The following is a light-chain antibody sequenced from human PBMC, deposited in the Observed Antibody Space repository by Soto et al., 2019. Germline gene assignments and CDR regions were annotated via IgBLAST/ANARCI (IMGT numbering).Light chain of an antibody. J-gene: IGKJ1*01. V-gene: IGKV3-15*01. CDR3: QQYNIWPRT. CDR1: QSVSTN. Sequence: EIVMTQSPATLSVSPGERATLSCRASQSVSTNLAWYQQKPGQAPRLLIYGASTRATGISARFSGSGSGTELSITISSLQSEDFDVYYCQQYNIWPRTFGQGTKVDIK. CDR2: GAS.